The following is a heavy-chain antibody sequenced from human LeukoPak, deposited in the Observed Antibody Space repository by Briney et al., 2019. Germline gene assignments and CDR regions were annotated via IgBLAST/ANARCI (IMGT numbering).Heavy chain of an antibody. D-gene: IGHD1-26*01. CDR1: GGSISSSSYY. J-gene: IGHJ4*02. Sequence: PSETLSLTCTVSGGSISSSSYYWGWIRQPPGKGLEWIGSIYYSGGTYYNPSLKSRVTISVDTSKNQFSLKLSSVTAADTAVYYCASQVGATGRWGQGTLVTVSS. V-gene: IGHV4-39*01. CDR2: IYYSGGT. CDR3: ASQVGATGR.